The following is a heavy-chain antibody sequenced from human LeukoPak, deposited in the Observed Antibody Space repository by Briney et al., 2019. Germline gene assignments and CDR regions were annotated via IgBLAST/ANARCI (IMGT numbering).Heavy chain of an antibody. CDR3: ATALDYYDSSGFPKGAFDY. V-gene: IGHV1-69-2*01. CDR1: GYTFTDYY. CDR2: VDPEDGET. J-gene: IGHJ4*02. Sequence: ASVKISCKASGYTFTDYYMHWVQQAPGKGLEWMGRVDPEDGETIYAEKFQGRVTITADTSTDTAYMELSSLRSEDTAVYYCATALDYYDSSGFPKGAFDYWGQGTLVTVSS. D-gene: IGHD3-22*01.